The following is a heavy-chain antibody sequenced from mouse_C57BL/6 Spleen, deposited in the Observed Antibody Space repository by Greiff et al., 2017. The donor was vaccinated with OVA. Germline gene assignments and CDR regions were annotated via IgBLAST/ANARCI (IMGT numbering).Heavy chain of an antibody. V-gene: IGHV5-6*01. CDR3: ARLGFDY. CDR1: GFTFSSYG. Sequence: EVQVVESGGDLVKPGGSLKLSCAASGFTFSSYGMSWVRPTPDKRLEWVATISSGGSYTYYPDSVKGRFTISRDNAKNTLYLQMSSLKSEDTAMYYCARLGFDYWGQGTTLTVSS. CDR2: ISSGGSYT. D-gene: IGHD3-3*01. J-gene: IGHJ2*01.